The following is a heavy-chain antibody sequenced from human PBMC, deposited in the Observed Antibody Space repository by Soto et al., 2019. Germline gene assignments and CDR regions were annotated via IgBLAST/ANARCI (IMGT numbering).Heavy chain of an antibody. V-gene: IGHV4-34*01. CDR3: ARAKVVVTTFYYFYDLEV. J-gene: IGHJ6*01. CDR1: VVSFSGYY. CDR2: INHSGTT. Sequence: PXETLTLTCAVYVVSFSGYYWSCIRHAPGKWLEWIGEINHSGTTNYNPSLKSRVTISLDTSRNQFSLKLSSVTAADTAVYYCARAKVVVTTFYYFYDLEVLGQGTTGIVS. D-gene: IGHD2-21*02.